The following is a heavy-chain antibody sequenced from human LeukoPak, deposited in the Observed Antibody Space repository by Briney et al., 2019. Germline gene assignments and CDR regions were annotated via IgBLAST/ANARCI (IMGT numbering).Heavy chain of an antibody. D-gene: IGHD4-17*01. Sequence: ASVKVSCKASGYMFTGYYIHWVRQAPGQGLEWMGWLNPNSGGTNLAQNFQGWVTMTRDTSINTAYMELSRLRFDDTAVYYCARGPVTVTTPYFDSWGQGTLVSVSS. CDR3: ARGPVTVTTPYFDS. V-gene: IGHV1-2*04. CDR1: GYMFTGYY. CDR2: LNPNSGGT. J-gene: IGHJ4*02.